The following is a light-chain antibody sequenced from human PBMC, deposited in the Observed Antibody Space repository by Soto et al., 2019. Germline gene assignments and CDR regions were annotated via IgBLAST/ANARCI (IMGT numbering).Light chain of an antibody. CDR3: CSYATGSVYV. Sequence: QSVLNQPASVSGSPGQSISISCTGTSSDCCGYNYVSWYQQHPGKVPKLMMFDGSNRPSGVSNRFSASKSGNTASLTISGLQAEDEAYYFCCSYATGSVYVFGTGTKLTVL. V-gene: IGLV2-14*01. CDR2: DGS. CDR1: SSDCCGYNY. J-gene: IGLJ1*01.